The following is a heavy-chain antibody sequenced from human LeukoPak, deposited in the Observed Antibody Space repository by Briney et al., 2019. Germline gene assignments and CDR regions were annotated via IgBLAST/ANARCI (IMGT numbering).Heavy chain of an antibody. V-gene: IGHV3-7*01. J-gene: IGHJ5*02. D-gene: IGHD3-3*01. CDR2: IKQDGSEK. CDR3: ARDGVYDFWSGYYQTPIWERYNWFDP. Sequence: PGGSLRLSCAASGFTFSSYWMSWVRQAPGKGLEWVANIKQDGSEKYYVDSVKGRFTISRDNAKNSLYLQMNSLRAEDTAVYYCARDGVYDFWSGYYQTPIWERYNWFDPWGRGTLVTVSS. CDR1: GFTFSSYW.